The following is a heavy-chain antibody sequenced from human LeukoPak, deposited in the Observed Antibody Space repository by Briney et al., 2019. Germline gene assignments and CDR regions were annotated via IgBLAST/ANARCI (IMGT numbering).Heavy chain of an antibody. Sequence: GGSLTLSCAASGFTFSSYWMHWVRQAPGKGLVWVSRTNSDGSSTSYADSVKGRFTISRDNAKNTLYLQMNSLRAEDTAVYYCARDSGYSSSWAVRYWGQGTLVTVSS. J-gene: IGHJ4*02. D-gene: IGHD6-13*01. CDR3: ARDSGYSSSWAVRY. CDR1: GFTFSSYW. CDR2: TNSDGSST. V-gene: IGHV3-74*01.